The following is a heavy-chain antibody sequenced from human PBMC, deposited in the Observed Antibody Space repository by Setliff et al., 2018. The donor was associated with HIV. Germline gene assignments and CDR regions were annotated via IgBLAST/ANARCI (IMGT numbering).Heavy chain of an antibody. Sequence: GASVKVSCKASGYTFTSYCVHWVRQAPGQGLEWMGIINPSGGSTSYAQKFQGRVTMTRDTSTSTVYMELSILRSEDTAVYFCATLHDFGDYGDFWGQGTLVTVSS. CDR2: INPSGGST. V-gene: IGHV1-46*01. CDR1: GYTFTSYC. J-gene: IGHJ4*02. CDR3: ATLHDFGDYGDF. D-gene: IGHD4-17*01.